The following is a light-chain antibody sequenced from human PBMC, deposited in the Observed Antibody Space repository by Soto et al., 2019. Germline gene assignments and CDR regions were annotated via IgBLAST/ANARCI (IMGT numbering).Light chain of an antibody. CDR3: SSYTNINTRACV. Sequence: QSALTQPASVSGSPGQSITISCTGTSSDVGGYNYVSWYQQHPGKAPKLIIYEVTDRPSGVSNLFSGSKSGNTASLTISGLQAEDEAEYYCSSYTNINTRACVFGTGTKVTVL. V-gene: IGLV2-14*01. CDR2: EVT. CDR1: SSDVGGYNY. J-gene: IGLJ1*01.